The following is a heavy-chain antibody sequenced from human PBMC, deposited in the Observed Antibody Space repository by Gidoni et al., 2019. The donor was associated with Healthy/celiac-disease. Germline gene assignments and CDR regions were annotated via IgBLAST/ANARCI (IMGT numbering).Heavy chain of an antibody. D-gene: IGHD5-18*01. V-gene: IGHV1-18*01. Sequence: GQGLEWMGWISAYNGNTNYAQKLQGRVTMTTDTSTSTAYMELRSLRSDDTAVYYCARAGGYSYGFDYWGQGTLVTVSS. CDR3: ARAGGYSYGFDY. CDR2: ISAYNGNT. J-gene: IGHJ4*02.